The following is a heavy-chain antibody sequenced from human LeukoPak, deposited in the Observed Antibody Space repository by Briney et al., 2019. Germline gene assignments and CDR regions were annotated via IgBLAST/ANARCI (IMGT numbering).Heavy chain of an antibody. V-gene: IGHV1-69*01. Sequence: SVKVSCKASGGTFSSYAISWVRQAPGQGLEWMGGIIPIFGTANYAQKFRGRVTITADESTSTAYMELSSLRSEDTAVYYCARGLYSSGWSFFDYWGQGTLVTVSS. J-gene: IGHJ4*02. D-gene: IGHD6-19*01. CDR3: ARGLYSSGWSFFDY. CDR1: GGTFSSYA. CDR2: IIPIFGTA.